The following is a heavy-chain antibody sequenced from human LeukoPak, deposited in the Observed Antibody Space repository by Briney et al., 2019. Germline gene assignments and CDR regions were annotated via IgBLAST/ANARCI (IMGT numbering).Heavy chain of an antibody. V-gene: IGHV5-51*01. CDR2: IYPGDSDT. Sequence: GESLKISCKGSGYSFTSYWIGWVRQMPGKGLEWMGIIYPGDSDTRYSPSFQGQVTISADKSISTAYLQWSSLKAPDTAMYYCARRKDGWRYGMDVWGQGTTVTVSS. CDR3: ARRKDGWRYGMDV. J-gene: IGHJ6*02. CDR1: GYSFTSYW. D-gene: IGHD5-24*01.